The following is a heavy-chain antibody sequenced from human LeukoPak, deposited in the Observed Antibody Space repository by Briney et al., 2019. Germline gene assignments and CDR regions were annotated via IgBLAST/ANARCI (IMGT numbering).Heavy chain of an antibody. CDR1: GFTVYTNS. V-gene: IGHV3-53*01. J-gene: IGHJ4*02. CDR3: ARSPAFYDGAVVKYYFDY. Sequence: GGSLRLSCAVSGFTVYTNSMSWVRQVPGKGLEWVSVIYTGGTTHYADSAKGRFTISRDNSKNTLYLEMNSLRAEDAAVYFCARSPAFYDGAVVKYYFDYWGQGTLVTVSS. D-gene: IGHD6-19*01. CDR2: IYTGGTT.